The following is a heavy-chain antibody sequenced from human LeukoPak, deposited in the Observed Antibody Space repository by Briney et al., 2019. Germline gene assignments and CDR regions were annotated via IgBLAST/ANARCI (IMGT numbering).Heavy chain of an antibody. CDR1: GGSISSYY. Sequence: SETLSLTCTVSGGSISSYYWSWIRQPAGKGLEWIGRIHTSGSTNYNPSLKSRVTMSVDTSKNQFSLKLSSVTAADTAVYYCARGGYIYGFSYYYMDVWGKGTTVTISS. V-gene: IGHV4-4*07. CDR2: IHTSGST. J-gene: IGHJ6*03. CDR3: ARGGYIYGFSYYYMDV. D-gene: IGHD5-18*01.